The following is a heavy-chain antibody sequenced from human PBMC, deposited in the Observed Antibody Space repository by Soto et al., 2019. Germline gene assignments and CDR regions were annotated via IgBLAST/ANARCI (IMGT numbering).Heavy chain of an antibody. CDR3: ARDSRGYSYGAIDY. Sequence: ASVKVSCKASGGTFSSYAISWVRQAPGQGLEWMGGIIPIFGTANYAQKFQGRVTITADESTSTAYMELSSLRSEDTAVYYCARDSRGYSYGAIDYWGQGTLVTVSS. CDR2: IIPIFGTA. V-gene: IGHV1-69*13. D-gene: IGHD5-18*01. J-gene: IGHJ4*02. CDR1: GGTFSSYA.